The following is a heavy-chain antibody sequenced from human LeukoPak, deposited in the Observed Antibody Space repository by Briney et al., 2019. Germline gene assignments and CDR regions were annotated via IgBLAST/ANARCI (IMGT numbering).Heavy chain of an antibody. J-gene: IGHJ4*02. Sequence: SETLSLTCTVSGGSINSGSYFWSWIRQPAGKGLVWIGRIYTSGSTNYNPSLKSRVTISVDTSKNQFSLKLSSVTAADTAVYYCARRASSGHYYDSSGYYYYFDYWGQGTLITVSS. V-gene: IGHV4-61*02. CDR1: GGSINSGSYF. CDR2: IYTSGST. CDR3: ARRASSGHYYDSSGYYYYFDY. D-gene: IGHD3-22*01.